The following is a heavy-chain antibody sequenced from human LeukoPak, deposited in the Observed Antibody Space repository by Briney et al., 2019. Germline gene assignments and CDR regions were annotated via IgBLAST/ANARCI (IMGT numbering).Heavy chain of an antibody. CDR3: ARHITGSGSAFDL. J-gene: IGHJ2*01. CDR2: IHYNGDT. D-gene: IGHD3-10*01. CDR1: GDFFSSYF. V-gene: IGHV4-59*08. Sequence: SETLSLTCTVSGDFFSSYFWGWIRQPPGKGLEWIAYIHYNGDTNYNPSLKSRVTISVSKNQFSLQLSSVTAADTAVYYCARHITGSGSAFDLWGRGTLVTVSA.